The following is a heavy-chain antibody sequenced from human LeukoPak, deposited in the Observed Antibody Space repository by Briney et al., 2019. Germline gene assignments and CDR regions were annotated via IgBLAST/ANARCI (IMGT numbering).Heavy chain of an antibody. D-gene: IGHD3-22*01. CDR3: AKEKYYDSSGTDY. V-gene: IGHV3-23*01. CDR1: GFTLSDYA. Sequence: QPGRSLSLSCAASGFTLSDYAVHWVRQASGKGLEWVSAISGSGGSTYYADSVKGRFTISRDNSKNTLYLQMNSLRAEDTAVYYCAKEKYYDSSGTDYWGQGTLVTVSS. J-gene: IGHJ4*02. CDR2: ISGSGGST.